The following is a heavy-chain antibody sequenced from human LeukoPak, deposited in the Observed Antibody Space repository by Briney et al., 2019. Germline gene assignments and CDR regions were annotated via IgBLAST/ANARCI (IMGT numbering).Heavy chain of an antibody. Sequence: ASVNVSCKASGYTFTSYYMHWVRQAPGQGLEWMGIINPSGGSTSYSQKFQGRVTMTRDTSTSTVCMELSSLRSEDTAVYYCAREAYYDFWSGYYRGAFDIWGQGTMVTVSS. V-gene: IGHV1-46*01. D-gene: IGHD3-3*01. CDR3: AREAYYDFWSGYYRGAFDI. J-gene: IGHJ3*02. CDR1: GYTFTSYY. CDR2: INPSGGST.